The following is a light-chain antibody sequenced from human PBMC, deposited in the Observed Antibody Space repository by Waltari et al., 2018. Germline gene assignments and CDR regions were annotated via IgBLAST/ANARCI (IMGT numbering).Light chain of an antibody. J-gene: IGKJ1*01. Sequence: EIVLTQSPDTLSFSPAESAPLSCRASESISKYLAWYQQKPGQAPRLLIYHASSRSSGIPDRFSGSGFGTDFSLTINRLEPEDFAVYYCQHYVNLPATFGQGTKLEIK. V-gene: IGKV3-20*01. CDR3: QHYVNLPAT. CDR2: HAS. CDR1: ESISKY.